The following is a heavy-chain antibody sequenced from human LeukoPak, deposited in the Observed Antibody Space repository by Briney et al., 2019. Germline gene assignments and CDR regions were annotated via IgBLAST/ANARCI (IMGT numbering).Heavy chain of an antibody. CDR3: ARGTHDYGFY. D-gene: IGHD4-17*01. V-gene: IGHV4-61*02. J-gene: IGHJ4*02. Sequence: SSQTLSLTCTVSGGSISSGSYYWSWIRQPAGKGLEWIGRIYTSGSTNYNPSLKSRVTISVDTSKNQFSQKLSSVTAADTAVYYCARGTHDYGFYWGQGTLVTVSS. CDR1: GGSISSGSYY. CDR2: IYTSGST.